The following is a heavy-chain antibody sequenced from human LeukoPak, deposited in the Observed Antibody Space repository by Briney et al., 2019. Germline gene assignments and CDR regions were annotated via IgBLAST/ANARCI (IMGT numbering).Heavy chain of an antibody. CDR2: IYYSGST. J-gene: IGHJ2*01. Sequence: SGTLSLTCTVSGGSISSYYWSWIRQPPGKGLEWIGYIYYSGSTNYNPSLKSRVTISVDASKNQFSLKLSSVTAADTAVYYCARTLRYYDSSDYWYFDLWGRGTLVTVSS. D-gene: IGHD3-22*01. CDR1: GGSISSYY. V-gene: IGHV4-59*01. CDR3: ARTLRYYDSSDYWYFDL.